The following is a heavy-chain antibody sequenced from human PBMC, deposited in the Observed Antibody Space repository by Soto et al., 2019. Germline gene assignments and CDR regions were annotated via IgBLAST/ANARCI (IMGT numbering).Heavy chain of an antibody. CDR2: IYWNDDK. D-gene: IGHD3-22*01. CDR3: AHQPYNYDSGRFSD. V-gene: IGHV2-5*01. J-gene: IGHJ4*03. Sequence: SGPTLVNPTQTLTLTCTFSGFSLSTSGVGVGWIRQPPGKALEWLALIYWNDDKRYSPSLKSRLTIAKDTSKNQVVLTMTNMDPVDTGTYYCAHQPYNYDSGRFSDWGQGTVVTVSS. CDR1: GFSLSTSGVG.